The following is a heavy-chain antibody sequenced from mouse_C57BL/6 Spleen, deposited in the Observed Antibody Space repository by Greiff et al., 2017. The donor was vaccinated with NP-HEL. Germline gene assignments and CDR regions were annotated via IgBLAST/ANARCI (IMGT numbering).Heavy chain of an antibody. CDR1: GFNIKDDY. V-gene: IGHV14-4*01. J-gene: IGHJ4*01. D-gene: IGHD1-1*01. CDR2: IDPENGDT. CDR3: TTDYYGSSPDYYAMDY. Sequence: EVQLQQSGAELVRPGASVKLSCTASGFNIKDDYMHWVKQRPEQGLEWIGWIDPENGDTEYASKFQGKATITADTSSNTAYLQLSSLTSEDTAVYYCTTDYYGSSPDYYAMDYWGQGTSVTVSS.